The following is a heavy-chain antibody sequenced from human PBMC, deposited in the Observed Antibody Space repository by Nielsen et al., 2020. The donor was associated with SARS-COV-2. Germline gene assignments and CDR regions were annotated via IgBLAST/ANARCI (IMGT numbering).Heavy chain of an antibody. D-gene: IGHD6-13*01. Sequence: SETLSLTCGVYSGAFSDYRWTWVRQSPGKGLEWIGEINDSGYTNYNPSLSSRLTISRDASKRQLSLKLSSVTAADTAVYYCAPGLTSVAAAAAWGQGTMVTVSS. V-gene: IGHV4-34*01. CDR1: SGAFSDYR. CDR3: APGLTSVAAAAA. CDR2: INDSGYT. J-gene: IGHJ3*01.